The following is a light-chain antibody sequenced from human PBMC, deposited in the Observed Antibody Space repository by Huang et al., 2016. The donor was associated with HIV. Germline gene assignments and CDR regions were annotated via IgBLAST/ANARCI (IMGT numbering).Light chain of an antibody. J-gene: IGKJ4*01. V-gene: IGKV3-11*01. CDR3: QQRYDRVT. CDR2: DAS. CDR1: QNINNF. Sequence: EIVLTQSPATVSLFLGDRVTLSCRATQNINNFLAWYQQKPCRAPTLLMYDASIRPSGIPARCSGSGSGTDFTLTISSLETEDVAIYYCQQRYDRVTFGGGT.